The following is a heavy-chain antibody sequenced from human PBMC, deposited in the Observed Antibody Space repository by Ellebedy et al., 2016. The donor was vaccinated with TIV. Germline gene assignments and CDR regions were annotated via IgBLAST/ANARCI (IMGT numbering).Heavy chain of an antibody. V-gene: IGHV3-7*01. CDR1: GFTFRSYW. J-gene: IGHJ4*02. CDR2: IKQDGSEK. Sequence: PGGSLRLSCAASGFTFRSYWMSWVRQAPGKGLEWVANIKQDGSEKYYVDSVKGRFTIPRDNAKNSLYLQMNSLRDEDTAVYYCVRDGIELMVYPNSRFDSWGQGTLVTVSS. CDR3: VRDGIELMVYPNSRFDS. D-gene: IGHD2-8*01.